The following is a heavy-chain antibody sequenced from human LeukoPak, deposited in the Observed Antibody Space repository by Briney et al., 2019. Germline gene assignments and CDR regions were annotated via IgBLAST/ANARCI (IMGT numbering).Heavy chain of an antibody. Sequence: ASVKVSCKASGYTFTSYGISWVRQAPGQGREWMGWTSTYNGDTNYAQKLQGRVTMTTDTSASTDYMELRSVRSDDTAVYYCARDRGYCTNDVCYREYFDYWGQGTLVTVSS. CDR3: ARDRGYCTNDVCYREYFDY. CDR2: TSTYNGDT. CDR1: GYTFTSYG. V-gene: IGHV1-18*01. J-gene: IGHJ4*02. D-gene: IGHD2-8*01.